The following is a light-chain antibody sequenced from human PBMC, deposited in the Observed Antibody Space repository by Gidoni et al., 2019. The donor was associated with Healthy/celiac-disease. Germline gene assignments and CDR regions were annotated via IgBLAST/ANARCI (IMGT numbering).Light chain of an antibody. CDR3: QPSYRTPLT. CDR1: QSISSY. J-gene: IGKJ4*01. CDR2: AAS. Sequence: DIQMTQPPSTLPASVGDRVTITCRASQSISSYLNWYQQKPGQAPKLLIYAASSLQSGVPSRFSGIVSGTDFTLTISSLQPEDFTTYYCQPSYRTPLTFVGGTKVEIK. V-gene: IGKV1-39*01.